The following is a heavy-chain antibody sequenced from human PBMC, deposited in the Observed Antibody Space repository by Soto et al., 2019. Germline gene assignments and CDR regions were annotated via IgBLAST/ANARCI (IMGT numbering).Heavy chain of an antibody. V-gene: IGHV4-59*08. D-gene: IGHD5-12*01. Sequence: SETLSLTCTVSGGSISSYYWSWIRQPPGKGLEWIGYIYYSGSTNYNPSLKSRVTISVDTSKNQFSLKLSSVTAADTAVYYCARHSGYDYYFDYWGQGTLVTVS. CDR2: IYYSGST. CDR3: ARHSGYDYYFDY. J-gene: IGHJ4*02. CDR1: GGSISSYY.